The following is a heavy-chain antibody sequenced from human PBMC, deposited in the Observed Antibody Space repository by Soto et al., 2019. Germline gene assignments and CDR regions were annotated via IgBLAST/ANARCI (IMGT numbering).Heavy chain of an antibody. CDR1: GGSISSSDYY. CDR2: IHYSGNT. D-gene: IGHD1-7*01. Sequence: QLLLQESGPGLVKPSETLSLTCTVSGGSISSSDYYWGWIRQPPGKGLEWIGSIHYSGNTYYNPSLKSRLTISVDTSKNQLSMSLSAVTAADTAVYYCAIPWGRANYDKFTTAFDIWGQGTMATVSS. CDR3: AIPWGRANYDKFTTAFDI. J-gene: IGHJ3*02. V-gene: IGHV4-39*01.